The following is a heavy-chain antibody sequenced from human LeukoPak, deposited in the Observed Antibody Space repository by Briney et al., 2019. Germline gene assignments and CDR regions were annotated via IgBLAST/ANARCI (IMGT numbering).Heavy chain of an antibody. V-gene: IGHV3-30*02. CDR2: IRYDGSNK. CDR1: GFTFSSYG. CDR3: AKRVALVGELSLDY. Sequence: GGSLRLSCATSGFTFSSYGMHWVRQAPGKGLEWVSFIRYDGSNKYYADSVRGRFTISRDNSKNTLYLQMNSLRAEDTAVYYCAKRVALVGELSLDYWGQGTLVTVSS. J-gene: IGHJ4*02. D-gene: IGHD3-10*01.